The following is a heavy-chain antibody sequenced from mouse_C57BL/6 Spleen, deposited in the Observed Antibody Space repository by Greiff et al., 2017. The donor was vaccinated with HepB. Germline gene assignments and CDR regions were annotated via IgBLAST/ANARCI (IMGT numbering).Heavy chain of an antibody. V-gene: IGHV1-59*01. D-gene: IGHD1-1*01. Sequence: QVHVKQPGAELVRPGTSVKLSCKASGYTFTSYWMHWVKQRPGQGLEWIGVIDPSDSYTNYNQKFKGKATLTVDTSSSTAYMQLSSLTSEDSAVYYCASYGSSPYAMDYWGQGTSVTVSS. CDR3: ASYGSSPYAMDY. CDR2: IDPSDSYT. J-gene: IGHJ4*01. CDR1: GYTFTSYW.